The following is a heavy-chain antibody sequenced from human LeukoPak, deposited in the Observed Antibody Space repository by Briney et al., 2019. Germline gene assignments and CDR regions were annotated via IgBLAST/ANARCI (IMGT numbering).Heavy chain of an antibody. CDR3: AKTNGYYSD. CDR2: ISCSGGTT. Sequence: PGGALRLSCAASGFTFSSYGMNWVRRAPGKGVEWVSGISCSGGTTYYADSVNGRFTISRDNSKNSVSLQVSSLRAEDTAVYYCAKTNGYYSDWGQGTLVTVSS. V-gene: IGHV3-23*01. D-gene: IGHD3-22*01. J-gene: IGHJ4*02. CDR1: GFTFSSYG.